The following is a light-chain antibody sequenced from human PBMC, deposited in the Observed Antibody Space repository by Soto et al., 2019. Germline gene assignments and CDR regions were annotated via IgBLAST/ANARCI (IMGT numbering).Light chain of an antibody. J-gene: IGKJ4*01. Sequence: IVLTQAPLSLPVIPGEAASISCSSSQSLFDRDDDKTYLDWYLQRPGQSPQLLIYMLSHRASGVPDRFSGSGSDTDFTLKISRVEHEDVGVYYCMQRMKFPLTLGGGTKVDLK. CDR2: MLS. CDR3: MQRMKFPLT. V-gene: IGKV2-40*01. CDR1: QSLFDRDDDKTY.